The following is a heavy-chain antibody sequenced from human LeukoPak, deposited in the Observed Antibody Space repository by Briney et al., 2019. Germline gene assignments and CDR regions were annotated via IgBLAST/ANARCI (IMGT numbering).Heavy chain of an antibody. J-gene: IGHJ5*02. CDR3: ARDLVVVVPAAIHWFDP. D-gene: IGHD2-2*01. CDR1: GGSISSSSYY. Sequence: SETLPLTCTVSGGSISSSSYYWGWIRQPPGKGLEWIGSIYYSGSTYYNPSLKSRVTISVDTSKNQFSLKLSSVTAADTAVYYCARDLVVVVPAAIHWFDPWGQGTLVTVSS. CDR2: IYYSGST. V-gene: IGHV4-39*07.